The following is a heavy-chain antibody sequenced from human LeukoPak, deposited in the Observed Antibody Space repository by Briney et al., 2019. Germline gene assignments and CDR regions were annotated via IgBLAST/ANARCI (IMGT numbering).Heavy chain of an antibody. Sequence: PSQTLSLTCTVSGGSVSNNIPYWGWIRQSPGKGLEWIGTIHYTGSTYYNPSLKSRVTISVDTSKNQFSLKLSSVTAADTAVYYCARAPTGGQLVSNWFDPWGQGTLVTVSS. CDR3: ARAPTGGQLVSNWFDP. D-gene: IGHD6-6*01. CDR1: GGSVSNNIPY. J-gene: IGHJ5*02. CDR2: IHYTGST. V-gene: IGHV4-39*07.